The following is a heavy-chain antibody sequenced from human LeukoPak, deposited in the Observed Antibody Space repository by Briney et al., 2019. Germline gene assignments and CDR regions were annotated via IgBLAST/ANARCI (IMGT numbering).Heavy chain of an antibody. V-gene: IGHV3-74*01. Sequence: PGGSLRLSCAASGFTFSSYWMHWVRQAPGKGLVWVSRINTDGSSTSYADSVKGRFTISRDNAKNTLYLQMNSLRAEDTAVYYCARLGPSDAFDIWGQGTMVTVSS. CDR3: ARLGPSDAFDI. J-gene: IGHJ3*02. CDR2: INTDGSST. CDR1: GFTFSSYW.